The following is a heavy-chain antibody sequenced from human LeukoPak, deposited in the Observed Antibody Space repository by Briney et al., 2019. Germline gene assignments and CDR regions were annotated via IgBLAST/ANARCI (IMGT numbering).Heavy chain of an antibody. Sequence: GASVKVSCKASGYTFTGYYMHWVRQAPGQGLEWMGWINPNSGGTNYAQKFQGRVTMTRYTSISTAYMELSRLRSDDTAVYYCARDSYCANGVCPKDYWGQGTLVTVSS. CDR3: ARDSYCANGVCPKDY. D-gene: IGHD2-8*01. CDR1: GYTFTGYY. CDR2: INPNSGGT. V-gene: IGHV1-2*02. J-gene: IGHJ4*02.